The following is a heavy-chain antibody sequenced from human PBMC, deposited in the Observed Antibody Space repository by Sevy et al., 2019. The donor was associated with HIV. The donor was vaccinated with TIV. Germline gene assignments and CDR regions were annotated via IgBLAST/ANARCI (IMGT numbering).Heavy chain of an antibody. CDR3: AREALSGYD. V-gene: IGHV3-23*01. Sequence: LQRGALKISCAASGFSFLSYAMTWVRQAPGKGLEWVSTISPNGGSTYYADSVKGRFTISRDNSRSTVDLQVNSLRGEDTAVYYCAREALSGYDWGQGTLVTVSS. J-gene: IGHJ4*02. CDR1: GFSFLSYA. D-gene: IGHD6-25*01. CDR2: ISPNGGST.